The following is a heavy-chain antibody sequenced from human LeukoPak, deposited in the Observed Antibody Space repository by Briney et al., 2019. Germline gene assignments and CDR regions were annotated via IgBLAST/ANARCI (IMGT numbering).Heavy chain of an antibody. CDR3: ARDSGTTGEVKFDP. Sequence: SETLSLTCAVSGGSLSGYYWTWIRQPPGKGLEWIGEINHSGSTNYNPSLKSRVTISVDTSKNQFSLKLSSVTAADTAVYYCARDSGTTGEVKFDPWGQGTLVTVSS. CDR2: INHSGST. V-gene: IGHV4-34*01. CDR1: GGSLSGYY. J-gene: IGHJ5*02. D-gene: IGHD3-10*01.